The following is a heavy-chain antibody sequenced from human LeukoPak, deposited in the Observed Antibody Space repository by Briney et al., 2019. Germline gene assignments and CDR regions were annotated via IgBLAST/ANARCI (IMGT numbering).Heavy chain of an antibody. J-gene: IGHJ4*02. Sequence: SETLSLTCTVSGGSISSYYWSWIRQPPGKGLEWIGYIYYSGSTNYNPSLKSRVTISVDTSKNQFSLKLSSVTAADTAVYYCARDAPGYDFWSGYYTPRGYFDYWGQGTLVTVSS. CDR2: IYYSGST. D-gene: IGHD3-3*01. CDR1: GGSISSYY. CDR3: ARDAPGYDFWSGYYTPRGYFDY. V-gene: IGHV4-59*12.